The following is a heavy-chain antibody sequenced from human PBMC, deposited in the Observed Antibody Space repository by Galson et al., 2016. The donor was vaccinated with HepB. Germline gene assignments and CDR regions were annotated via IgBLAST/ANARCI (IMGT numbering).Heavy chain of an antibody. J-gene: IGHJ4*02. Sequence: SLRLSCAASGFTFSSYGMHWVRQAPGKGLEWVAVVSYCGGNKYYAGSVKGRFTISRDNSKITMYLQTNSLRAEDTAVCYCSFTVVTFFDFWGQGTLVTVSS. CDR3: SFTVVTFFDF. CDR2: VSYCGGNK. V-gene: IGHV3-30*03. CDR1: GFTFSSYG. D-gene: IGHD2-21*02.